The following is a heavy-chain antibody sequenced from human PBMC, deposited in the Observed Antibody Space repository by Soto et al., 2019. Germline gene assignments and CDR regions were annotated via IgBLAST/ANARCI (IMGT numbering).Heavy chain of an antibody. CDR3: ARACSTSCYFPHDAFDI. CDR1: GGTFSSYT. D-gene: IGHD2-2*01. Sequence: ASVKVSCKASGGTFSSYTISWVRQAPGQGLEWMGRIIPILGIANYAQKFQGRVTITADKSTSTAYMELSSLRSEDTAVYYCARACSTSCYFPHDAFDIWGQGTMVTVS. CDR2: IIPILGIA. J-gene: IGHJ3*02. V-gene: IGHV1-69*02.